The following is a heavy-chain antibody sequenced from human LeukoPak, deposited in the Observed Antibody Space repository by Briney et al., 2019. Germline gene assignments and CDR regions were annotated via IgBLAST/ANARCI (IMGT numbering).Heavy chain of an antibody. V-gene: IGHV3-23*01. CDR2: ISAGIGYT. Sequence: GGSLRLSCVGSGFTFSSYGMSWLRQAPGKGLEWVSGISAGIGYTYYADSVRGRFTISRDNSKNTLYLQMNSLRAEDTAVYYCAKTSGYSYSYGDYWGQGTLVTVSS. J-gene: IGHJ4*02. D-gene: IGHD5-18*01. CDR3: AKTSGYSYSYGDY. CDR1: GFTFSSYG.